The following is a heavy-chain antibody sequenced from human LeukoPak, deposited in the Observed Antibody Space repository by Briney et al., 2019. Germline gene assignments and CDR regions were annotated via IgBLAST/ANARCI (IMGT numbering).Heavy chain of an antibody. Sequence: GASVKVSCKASGYTFTGYYMHWVRQAPGQGLEWMGWINPNSGGTNYAQKFQGRVTMTRDTSISTAYMEPSRLRSDDTAVYYCARDLRTYSWNYVLYWGQGTLVTVSS. CDR1: GYTFTGYY. V-gene: IGHV1-2*02. CDR3: ARDLRTYSWNYVLY. D-gene: IGHD1-7*01. CDR2: INPNSGGT. J-gene: IGHJ4*02.